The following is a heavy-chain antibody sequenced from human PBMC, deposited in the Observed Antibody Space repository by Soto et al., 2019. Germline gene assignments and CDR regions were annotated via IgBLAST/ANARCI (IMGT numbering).Heavy chain of an antibody. J-gene: IGHJ2*01. V-gene: IGHV4-59*08. CDR3: ARLPLLFGEPRYFDL. CDR1: GGSISNYY. Sequence: PSETLSLTCTVSGGSISNYYWSWIRQPPGKGLEWIGYIYYSGSTNYNPSLKSRVTISVDTSKNQFSLNLSSVTAADTAVYYCARLPLLFGEPRYFDLCGRGTLVT. CDR2: IYYSGST. D-gene: IGHD3-10*01.